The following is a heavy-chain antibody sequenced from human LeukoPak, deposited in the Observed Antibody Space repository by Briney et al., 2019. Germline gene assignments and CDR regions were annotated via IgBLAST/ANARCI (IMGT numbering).Heavy chain of an antibody. D-gene: IGHD3-10*01. CDR2: ISYDGSNK. Sequence: PGRSLRLSCAASGFTFSSYGMHWVRQAPGKGLEWVAVISYDGSNKYYADPVKGRFTISRDNSKNTLYLQMNSLRAEDTAVYYCVSFEERSDYFDYWGQGTLVTVSS. CDR1: GFTFSSYG. CDR3: VSFEERSDYFDY. V-gene: IGHV3-30*03. J-gene: IGHJ4*02.